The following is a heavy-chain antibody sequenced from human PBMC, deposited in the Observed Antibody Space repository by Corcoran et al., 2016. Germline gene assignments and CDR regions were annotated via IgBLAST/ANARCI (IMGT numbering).Heavy chain of an antibody. CDR1: GGSISNYY. CDR2: IYYSGST. D-gene: IGHD4-17*01. J-gene: IGHJ5*02. CDR3: ARGTTTVTSWFDP. Sequence: QVQLQESGPGLVKPSETLSLTCTVSGGSISNYYWSWIRQPPGKGLEWIGFIYYSGSTNYNPSLKSRVTISVDTSKNQFSLKLSSVTAADTAMYYWARGTTTVTSWFDPWGQGTLVTGSS. V-gene: IGHV4-59*01.